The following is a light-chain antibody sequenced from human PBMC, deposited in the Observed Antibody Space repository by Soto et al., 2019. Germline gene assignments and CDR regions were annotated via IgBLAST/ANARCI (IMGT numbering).Light chain of an antibody. Sequence: QSVLTQPPSASGTPGQRVTISCSGSRSSVGSNTVNWYQHLPGTAPKLLIYSNNHRPSGVPDRFSASKAGASASLAIGGLQSEDEGDYYCAAWDASLGGFYVFGSGTKLTVL. CDR2: SNN. J-gene: IGLJ1*01. CDR3: AAWDASLGGFYV. CDR1: RSSVGSNT. V-gene: IGLV1-44*01.